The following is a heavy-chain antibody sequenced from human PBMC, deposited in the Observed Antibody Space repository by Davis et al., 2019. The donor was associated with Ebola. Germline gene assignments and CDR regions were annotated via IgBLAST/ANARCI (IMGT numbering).Heavy chain of an antibody. D-gene: IGHD2-21*01. CDR3: AKDIHSGPNYYGMDV. V-gene: IGHV3-30*02. Sequence: DFVKGRFTISRDNSKSTLYLQMNSLRPEDTAVYYCAKDIHSGPNYYGMDVWGQGTTVTVSS. J-gene: IGHJ6*02.